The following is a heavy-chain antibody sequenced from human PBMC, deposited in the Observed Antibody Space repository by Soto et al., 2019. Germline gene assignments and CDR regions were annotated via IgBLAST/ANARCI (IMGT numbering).Heavy chain of an antibody. CDR1: RVAFSKVI. J-gene: IGHJ6*02. Sequence: QAQLEQSGGEVKKPGSSVKVSCKASRVAFSKVIVTWVRQAPGLGLEWVGGIIPIFGTANYAQKFQGRVTITADESTSTSYMEVNNLRSEDTAVYYCAKVRYSSPMGYYYGMDVWGQGTTVTVSS. V-gene: IGHV1-69*01. CDR2: IIPIFGTA. D-gene: IGHD6-19*01. CDR3: AKVRYSSPMGYYYGMDV.